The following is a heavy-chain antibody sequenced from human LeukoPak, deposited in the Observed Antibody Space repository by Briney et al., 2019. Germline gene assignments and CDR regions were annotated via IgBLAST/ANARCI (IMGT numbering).Heavy chain of an antibody. D-gene: IGHD1-1*01. CDR2: INPSDGST. Sequence: ASVKVSCKASGYTXTSYYMYWVRQAPGQGLEWMGIINPSDGSTSYAQKFQGRVTMTRDTSTSTVYMELSSLRSEDTAVYFCARATRGLERGGFIDYWGQGILVTVSS. V-gene: IGHV1-46*01. CDR3: ARATRGLERGGFIDY. J-gene: IGHJ4*02. CDR1: GYTXTSYY.